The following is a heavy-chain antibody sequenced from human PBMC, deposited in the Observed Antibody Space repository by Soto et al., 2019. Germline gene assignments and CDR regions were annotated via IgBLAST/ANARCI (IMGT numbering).Heavy chain of an antibody. V-gene: IGHV5-51*01. D-gene: IGHD2-2*01. CDR3: ASPKYCSSTSCYGSPMDV. CDR1: GYSFTSYW. CDR2: IYPGDSDT. Sequence: HGESLKISCKGSGYSFTSYWIGWVRQMPGKGLEWMGIIYPGDSDTRYSPSFQGQVTISADKSISTAYLQWSSLKASDTAMYYCASPKYCSSTSCYGSPMDVWGQGTTVTVSS. J-gene: IGHJ6*02.